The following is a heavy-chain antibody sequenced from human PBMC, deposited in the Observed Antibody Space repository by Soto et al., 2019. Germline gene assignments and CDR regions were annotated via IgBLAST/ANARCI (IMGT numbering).Heavy chain of an antibody. CDR2: IKSDGSTT. D-gene: IGHD6-19*01. V-gene: IGHV3-74*01. CDR1: GLTLSSSW. J-gene: IGHJ4*02. CDR3: ARGPTGWYGYDY. Sequence: EVHLVESGGGLVQPRGSLRLSCAASGLTLSSSWIHWVRQAPGKGLEWVSRIKSDGSTTNYADSVKGRFTISRDNAKNTLYLQMNSLRAEDTAVYYCARGPTGWYGYDYWGQGTLVTVSS.